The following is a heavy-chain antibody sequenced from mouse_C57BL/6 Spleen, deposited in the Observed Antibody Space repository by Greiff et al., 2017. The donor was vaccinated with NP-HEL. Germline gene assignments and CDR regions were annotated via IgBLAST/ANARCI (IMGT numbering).Heavy chain of an antibody. CDR2: ISDGGSYT. CDR3: ARGGNWDVGAMDY. D-gene: IGHD4-1*01. Sequence: EVQRVESGGGLVKPGGSLKLSCAASGFTFSSYAMSWVRQTPEKRLEWVATISDGGSYTYYPDNVKGRFTISRDNAKNNLYLQMSHLKSEDTAMYYCARGGNWDVGAMDYWGQGTSVTVSS. J-gene: IGHJ4*01. V-gene: IGHV5-4*01. CDR1: GFTFSSYA.